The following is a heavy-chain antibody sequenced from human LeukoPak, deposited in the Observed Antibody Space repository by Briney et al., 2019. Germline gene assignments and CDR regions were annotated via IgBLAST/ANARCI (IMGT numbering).Heavy chain of an antibody. Sequence: GGSLSLSCAASGLIFSGSAMHWVRQAPGKGVEWVGRMRSKANNYATGYATSVIGRFTISRDDSKNNRYLEMNSLKIEDTAVYFCTSQAGYSSSWETWGQGTLVTVSS. CDR3: TSQAGYSSSWET. V-gene: IGHV3-73*01. D-gene: IGHD6-13*01. CDR1: GLIFSGSA. J-gene: IGHJ5*02. CDR2: MRSKANNYAT.